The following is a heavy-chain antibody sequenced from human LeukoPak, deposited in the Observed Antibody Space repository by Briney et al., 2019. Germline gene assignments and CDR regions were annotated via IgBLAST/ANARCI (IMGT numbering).Heavy chain of an antibody. CDR3: ARRSDSGSDDGEDYFDY. CDR2: MYYDGSS. D-gene: IGHD1-26*01. V-gene: IGHV4-39*01. J-gene: IGHJ4*02. Sequence: SETLSLACTVSGGSVNSGTFYWGWIRQPPGKGLEWIGSMYYDGSSYYNPSLKSRVTTSVDTSKNQFSLKLTSVTAADTAVYFCARRSDSGSDDGEDYFDYWGQGTLVTVSS. CDR1: GGSVNSGTFY.